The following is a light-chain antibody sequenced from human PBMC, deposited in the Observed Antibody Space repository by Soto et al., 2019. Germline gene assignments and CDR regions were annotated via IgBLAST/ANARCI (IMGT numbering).Light chain of an antibody. CDR2: EVS. J-gene: IGLJ2*01. Sequence: QSALTQPASVSGSPGQSITISCTGTSNDVGNYNYVSWYQHHPGRAPKLMIYEVSNRPSGVSIRISGSMSGNTACLTISGLQAADAAKNYCRSYTSSTTHVIFGGGTQLTVL. V-gene: IGLV2-14*01. CDR3: RSYTSSTTHVI. CDR1: SNDVGNYNY.